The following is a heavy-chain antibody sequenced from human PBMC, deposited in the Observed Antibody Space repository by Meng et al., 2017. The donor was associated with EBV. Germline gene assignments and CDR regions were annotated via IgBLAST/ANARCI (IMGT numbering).Heavy chain of an antibody. D-gene: IGHD6-19*01. CDR3: ARSRSSPDVPLDY. CDR1: GYTFTGYY. CDR2: INPNRGGT. V-gene: IGHV1-2*06. Sequence: LAQTVAGREKPGAPVKVSCKASGYTFTGYYMHWVRQASGQGLEWMGRINPNRGGTTYAQKFQGMVTMTRDTSISTAYMELSRLRSDDTAVYYCARSRSSPDVPLDYWGQGTLVTVSS. J-gene: IGHJ4*02.